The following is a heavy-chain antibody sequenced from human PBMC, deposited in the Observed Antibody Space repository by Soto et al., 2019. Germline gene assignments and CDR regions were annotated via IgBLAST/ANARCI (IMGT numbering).Heavy chain of an antibody. CDR3: AREASFYGMDV. CDR2: ISAYSGNT. V-gene: IGHV1-18*01. CDR1: GYTFTSYD. J-gene: IGHJ6*02. Sequence: QVQLVQSGAEVKKPGASVKVSCKASGYTFTSYDISWVRQAPGQGLEWMGWISAYSGNTNYAQNLQGRVTMTTDTPTSTAYMELRSLRSDDTAVYYCAREASFYGMDVWGQGTTVTVSS.